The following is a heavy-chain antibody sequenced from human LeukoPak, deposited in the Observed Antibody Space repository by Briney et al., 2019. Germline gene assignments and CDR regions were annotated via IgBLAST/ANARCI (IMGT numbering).Heavy chain of an antibody. CDR2: IYTSGST. Sequence: PSETLSLTCSVSGDSVSSYYWSWIRQPAGKGLEWIGRIYTSGSTNYNPSLKSRVTMSVDTSKNQFSLKLSSVTAADTAVYYCAREGLSGSANWFDPWGQGTLVTVSS. CDR3: AREGLSGSANWFDP. J-gene: IGHJ5*02. V-gene: IGHV4-4*07. CDR1: GDSVSSYY. D-gene: IGHD3-22*01.